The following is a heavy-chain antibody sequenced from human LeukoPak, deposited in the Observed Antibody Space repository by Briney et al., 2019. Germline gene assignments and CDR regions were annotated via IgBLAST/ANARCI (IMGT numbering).Heavy chain of an antibody. CDR3: ARESRRYAFDI. Sequence: ASVKVSCKASGYTFTSYDINWVRQATGQGLEWMGWINPNSGGTNYAQKFRGRVTMTRDTSISTAYMELSRLRSDDTAVYYCARESRRYAFDIWGQGTMVTVSS. V-gene: IGHV1-2*02. CDR2: INPNSGGT. J-gene: IGHJ3*02. CDR1: GYTFTSYD.